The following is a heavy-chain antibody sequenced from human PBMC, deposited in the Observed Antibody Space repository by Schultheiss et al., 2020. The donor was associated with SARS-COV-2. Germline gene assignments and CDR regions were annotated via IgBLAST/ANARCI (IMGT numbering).Heavy chain of an antibody. J-gene: IGHJ6*02. CDR1: GYTFTSYY. V-gene: IGHV1-69*04. CDR2: IIPILGIA. Sequence: SVKVSCKASGYTFTSYYMHWVRQAPGQGLEWMGRIIPILGIANYAQKFQGRVTITADKSTSTAYMELRSLRSDDTAVYYCARDGSRFTYGMDVWGQGTTVTVSS. D-gene: IGHD3-16*02. CDR3: ARDGSRFTYGMDV.